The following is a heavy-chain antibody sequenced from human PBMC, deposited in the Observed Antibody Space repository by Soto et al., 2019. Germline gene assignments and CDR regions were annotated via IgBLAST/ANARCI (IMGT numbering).Heavy chain of an antibody. V-gene: IGHV1-18*04. D-gene: IGHD4-4*01. CDR1: GYTFTSYG. Sequence: VASVKVSCKASGYTFTSYGISWVRQAPGQGLEWMGWISAYNGNTNYAQKFQGRVTITRDTSASTAYMELSSLRSEDTAVYYCARGDDYSNYYGLLANWFDPWGQGTLVTVSS. J-gene: IGHJ5*02. CDR3: ARGDDYSNYYGLLANWFDP. CDR2: ISAYNGNT.